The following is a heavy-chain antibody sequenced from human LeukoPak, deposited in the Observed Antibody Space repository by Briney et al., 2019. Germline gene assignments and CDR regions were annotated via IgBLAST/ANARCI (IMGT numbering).Heavy chain of an antibody. J-gene: IGHJ4*02. CDR3: ARDMGYCSSSNCYTYYLDY. CDR1: GFTFSRFE. Sequence: GGSLRLSCVASGFTFSRFEMNWVRQAPGKGLEWVSYISGSGSSIYYADSVKGRFTISRDNAKNSLYLQMDSLRGEDTAVYYCARDMGYCSSSNCYTYYLDYWGQGTLVTVSS. V-gene: IGHV3-48*03. D-gene: IGHD2-2*01. CDR2: ISGSGSSI.